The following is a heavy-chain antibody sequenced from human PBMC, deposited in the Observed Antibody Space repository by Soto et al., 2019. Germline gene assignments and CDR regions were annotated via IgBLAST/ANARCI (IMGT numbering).Heavy chain of an antibody. J-gene: IGHJ4*02. D-gene: IGHD3-22*01. V-gene: IGHV4-59*01. CDR1: GGSISSYY. Sequence: SETLSLTCTVSGGSISSYYWSWIRQPPGKGLEWIGYIYYSGSTNYNPSLKSRVTISVDTSKNQFSLKLSSVTAADTAVYYCARDRYYDSSGYDYWGQGTLVTVSS. CDR2: IYYSGST. CDR3: ARDRYYDSSGYDY.